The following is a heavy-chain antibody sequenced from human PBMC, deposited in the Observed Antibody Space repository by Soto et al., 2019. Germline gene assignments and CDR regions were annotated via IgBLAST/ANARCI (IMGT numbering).Heavy chain of an antibody. CDR3: AGMPYTSGLRFDP. D-gene: IGHD6-19*01. Sequence: PSETLSLTCTVSGGSISSGDYYWSWIRQPPGKGLEWIGYIYYSGSTYYNPSLKSRVTISLDRSNNQCSLKLKSVTAADTAVYFCAGMPYTSGLRFDPWGPGTLVTVS. CDR2: IYYSGST. V-gene: IGHV4-30-4*01. CDR1: GGSISSGDYY. J-gene: IGHJ5*02.